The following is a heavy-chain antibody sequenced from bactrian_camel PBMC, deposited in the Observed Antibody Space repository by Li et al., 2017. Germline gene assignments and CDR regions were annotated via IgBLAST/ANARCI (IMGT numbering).Heavy chain of an antibody. V-gene: IGHV3S31*01. D-gene: IGHD4*01. CDR1: GFTFSRYA. CDR2: INDGGGST. J-gene: IGHJ6*01. CDR3: VRDYKSGDYRDDFGY. Sequence: DVQLVESGGGSALAGGSVRLSCAASGFTFSRYAMTWVRQAPGKGLEWISAINDGGGSTYYADSVKGRFTISRDNAKNTLYLRLNSLKPEDTGVYYCVRDYKSGDYRDDFGYWGQGTQVTVS.